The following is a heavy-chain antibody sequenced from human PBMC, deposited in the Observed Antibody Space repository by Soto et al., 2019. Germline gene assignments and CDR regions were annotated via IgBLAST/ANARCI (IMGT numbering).Heavy chain of an antibody. CDR3: ATVGTAGTGLYFLDD. D-gene: IGHD2-8*02. Sequence: SETLSLTCTVSGGSISSGNYYWSWIRQPPGKGLEWIGFISYSGSTYYSTSLKSRVTISVDTSKSQFSLNLSFVTAAHTAVYYWATVGTAGTGLYFLDDWGEGSLVTVSS. J-gene: IGHJ4*02. CDR2: ISYSGST. V-gene: IGHV4-30-4*01. CDR1: GGSISSGNYY.